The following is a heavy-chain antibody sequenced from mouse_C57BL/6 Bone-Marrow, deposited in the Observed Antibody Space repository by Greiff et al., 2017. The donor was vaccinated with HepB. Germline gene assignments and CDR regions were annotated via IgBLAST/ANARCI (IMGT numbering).Heavy chain of an antibody. CDR3: ARDYRGN. D-gene: IGHD2-4*01. CDR2: IDPSDSYT. Sequence: VQLQQPGAELVRPGTSVKLSCKASGYTFTSYWMHWVKQRPGQGLEWIGVIDPSDSYTNYNQKFKGKATLTVDTSSSTAYMQLSSLTSEDSAVYYCARDYRGNWGQGTTLTVSS. J-gene: IGHJ2*01. V-gene: IGHV1-59*01. CDR1: GYTFTSYW.